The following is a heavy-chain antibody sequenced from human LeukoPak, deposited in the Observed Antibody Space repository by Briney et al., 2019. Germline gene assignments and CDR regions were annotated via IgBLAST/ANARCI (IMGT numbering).Heavy chain of an antibody. CDR3: ARAAYCSDSTCYSRD. V-gene: IGHV7-4-1*02. Sequence: ASVKVSCKASGYTFTNYAMKWVRQAPGQGLEWMGWINTNTGNPSYAQGFTGRFFFSLDTSVSTAYLEISSLKAEDTAVYYCARAAYCSDSTCYSRDWGQGTLVTASS. CDR1: GYTFTNYA. D-gene: IGHD2-15*01. CDR2: INTNTGNP. J-gene: IGHJ4*02.